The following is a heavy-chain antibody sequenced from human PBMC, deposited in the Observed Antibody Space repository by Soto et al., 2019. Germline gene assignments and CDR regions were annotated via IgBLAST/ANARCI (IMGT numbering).Heavy chain of an antibody. CDR1: GFTFSSYA. V-gene: IGHV3-30-3*01. CDR3: ARDSTRYGTRRVFDY. D-gene: IGHD4-17*01. Sequence: QVQLVESGGGVVQPGRSLRLSCAASGFTFSSYAMHWVRQAPGKGLEWVAVISYDGSNKYYAASVKGRFTISRDNSKNTLYLQMNSLRAEDTAVYYCARDSTRYGTRRVFDYWGQGTLVTVSS. J-gene: IGHJ4*02. CDR2: ISYDGSNK.